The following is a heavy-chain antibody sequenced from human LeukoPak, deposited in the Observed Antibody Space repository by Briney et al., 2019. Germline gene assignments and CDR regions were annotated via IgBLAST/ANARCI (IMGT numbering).Heavy chain of an antibody. CDR3: ARACGDIVETATMGSY. J-gene: IGHJ4*02. CDR1: GFTFNSYS. Sequence: GGSLRLPCAASGFTFNSYSMNWVRQAPGKGLEWVSSISSSSSSIYYADSVKGRFTISRDNAKNSLYLQMNSLRAEDTAVYYCARACGDIVETATMGSYWGQGTLVTVSS. D-gene: IGHD5-18*01. V-gene: IGHV3-21*01. CDR2: ISSSSSSI.